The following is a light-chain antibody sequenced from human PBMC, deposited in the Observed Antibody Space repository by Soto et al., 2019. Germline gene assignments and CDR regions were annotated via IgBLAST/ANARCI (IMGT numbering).Light chain of an antibody. Sequence: DFQMTQSPSSLSASVGDRVTITCQASQDISDYLNWYQQKPGAAPQLLIYDASNLETGVPSRFSGSGSGTDFTFTISSLQPEDIATYYCQQYDNLLYTFGQGTKVDIK. CDR3: QQYDNLLYT. CDR1: QDISDY. V-gene: IGKV1-33*01. J-gene: IGKJ2*01. CDR2: DAS.